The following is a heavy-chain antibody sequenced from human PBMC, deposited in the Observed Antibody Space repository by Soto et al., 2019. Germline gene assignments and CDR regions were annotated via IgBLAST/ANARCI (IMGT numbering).Heavy chain of an antibody. CDR2: TSHSGST. D-gene: IGHD4-17*01. CDR1: AAAISSNTW. CDR3: ARDSRGYGVDY. J-gene: IGHJ4*02. Sequence: QVQLQESGPGLVQLSGTLSLTCAVTAAAISSNTWCIWSRRPPGRGLKMIVQTSHSGSTNYNTSLKSRVTISLDKSKNHFFLQLSSVTAADTAIYYCARDSRGYGVDYWGQGALVTVSS. V-gene: IGHV4-4*02.